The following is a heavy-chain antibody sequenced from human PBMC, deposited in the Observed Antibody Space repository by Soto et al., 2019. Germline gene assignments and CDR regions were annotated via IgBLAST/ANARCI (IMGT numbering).Heavy chain of an antibody. CDR3: ARDSMTGLNWFDP. V-gene: IGHV3-48*01. Sequence: GGSLRLSCAASGFTFSSYSMNWVRQAPGKGLEWVSYISSSSSTIYYADSVKGRFTISRDNAKNSLYLQMNSLRAEDTAVYYCARDSMTGLNWFDPWGQGTLVTVSS. CDR2: ISSSSSTI. J-gene: IGHJ5*02. D-gene: IGHD3-9*01. CDR1: GFTFSSYS.